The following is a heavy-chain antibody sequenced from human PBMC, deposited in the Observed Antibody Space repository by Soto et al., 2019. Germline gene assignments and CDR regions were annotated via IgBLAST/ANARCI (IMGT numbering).Heavy chain of an antibody. J-gene: IGHJ4*02. CDR1: GGSVSSGSYY. D-gene: IGHD3-3*01. CDR3: ARAPPFVGSTYYY. Sequence: SETLSLTCTVSGGSVSSGSYYWSWIRHPPGKGLEWIGYIYYSGSTNYNPSLKSRVTISVDTSKNQFSLKLTSVTAADTAVYYCARAPPFVGSTYYYWGQGTLVTVSS. V-gene: IGHV4-61*01. CDR2: IYYSGST.